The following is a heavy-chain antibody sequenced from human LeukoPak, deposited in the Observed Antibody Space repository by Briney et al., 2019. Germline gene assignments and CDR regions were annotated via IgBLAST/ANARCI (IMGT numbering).Heavy chain of an antibody. V-gene: IGHV4-39*01. CDR3: ARPPDLAATGY. Sequence: SETLSLTCTVSGDYISGSPYYWAWIRQTPGKGFEWIGSIYHKGNTYYNPSLKSRVVISVDTSKNQFSLKLASLTAADTAVYYCARPPDLAATGYWGQGTLVTVSS. CDR2: IYHKGNT. D-gene: IGHD6-13*01. J-gene: IGHJ4*02. CDR1: GDYISGSPYY.